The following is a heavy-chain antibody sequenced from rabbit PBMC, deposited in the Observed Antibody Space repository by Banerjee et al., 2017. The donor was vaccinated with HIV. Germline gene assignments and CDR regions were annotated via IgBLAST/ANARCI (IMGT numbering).Heavy chain of an antibody. V-gene: IGHV1S45*01. Sequence: QEQLVESGGGLVQPEGSLTLTCTASGFSFSSYYHMCWVRQAPGKGLEWIGCIDANRGSAYYASWAKGRFTISKTSSTTVTLQMTSLTVADTATYFCARTADWTDYKLWGPGTLVTVS. D-gene: IGHD2-1*01. CDR1: GFSFSSYYH. CDR3: ARTADWTDYKL. J-gene: IGHJ4*01. CDR2: IDANRGSA.